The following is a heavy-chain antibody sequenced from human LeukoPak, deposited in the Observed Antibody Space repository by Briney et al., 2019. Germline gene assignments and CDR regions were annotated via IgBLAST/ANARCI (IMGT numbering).Heavy chain of an antibody. D-gene: IGHD3-9*01. V-gene: IGHV3-23*01. CDR1: GFTFSSYA. CDR2: ISGSGGST. CDR3: AKGTLRYSDQSSLYFDY. Sequence: QPGGSLRLSCAASGFTFSSYAMSWVRQAPGKGLEWVSGISGSGGSTYYADSVKGRFTISRDNSKNTLYLQMNSLRAEDTAVYYCAKGTLRYSDQSSLYFDYWGQGTLVTVSS. J-gene: IGHJ4*02.